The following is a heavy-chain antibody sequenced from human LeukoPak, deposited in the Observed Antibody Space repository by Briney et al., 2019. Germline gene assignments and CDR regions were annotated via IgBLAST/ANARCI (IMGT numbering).Heavy chain of an antibody. J-gene: IGHJ4*02. CDR1: GDSVGTSNYY. Sequence: SETLSLTCTVSGDSVGTSNYYWRWLRQPPGKGLEWIGYIHYSGNTNYNTSLKSRVTISVDTSKSQFSLKLSSVTAADTAVYYCARRGGSGRAFDYWGQGTLVTVSS. CDR2: IHYSGNT. CDR3: ARRGGSGRAFDY. D-gene: IGHD1-26*01. V-gene: IGHV4-61*01.